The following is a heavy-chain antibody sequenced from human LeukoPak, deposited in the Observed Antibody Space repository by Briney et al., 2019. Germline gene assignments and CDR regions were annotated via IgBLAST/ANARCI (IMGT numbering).Heavy chain of an antibody. CDR2: ISTDSGTL. CDR1: GFTFSAYH. D-gene: IGHD3-10*01. V-gene: IGHV3-48*01. Sequence: TGGSLRLSCASSGFTFSAYHMNWVRQAPGKGLEWISFISTDSGTLYYADSVKGRFTISRDNSKNTLYLQMNSLRAEDTAVYYCARDREFDYWGQGTLVTVSS. CDR3: ARDREFDY. J-gene: IGHJ4*02.